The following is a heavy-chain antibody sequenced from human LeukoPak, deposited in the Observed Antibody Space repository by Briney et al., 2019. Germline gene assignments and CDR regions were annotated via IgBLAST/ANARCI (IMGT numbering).Heavy chain of an antibody. CDR1: GFSFSSYT. J-gene: IGHJ6*02. V-gene: IGHV3-21*01. D-gene: IGHD3-10*01. CDR3: GRSAPDHVGRPGYYYGIDV. Sequence: GGSLRLSCAASGFSFSSYTMNWVRQAPGKGLEWVSLITHTSSYIDYADSVKGRFTIPRDNARNSLYLQMDSLRAEDTAVYYCGRSAPDHVGRPGYYYGIDVWGQGTTVTVSS. CDR2: ITHTSSYI.